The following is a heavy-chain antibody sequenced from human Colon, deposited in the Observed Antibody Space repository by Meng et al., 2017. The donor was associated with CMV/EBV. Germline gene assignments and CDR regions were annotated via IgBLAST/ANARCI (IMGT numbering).Heavy chain of an antibody. Sequence: GESLKISCAASGITFSSYVMTWVRQAPGKGLEWVSYISSSGSTIYYADSVKGRFTISRDNAKNSLYLQMNSLRAEDTAIYYCASARAVAGASSYFDYWGQGTLVTVS. J-gene: IGHJ4*02. CDR3: ASARAVAGASSYFDY. D-gene: IGHD6-19*01. CDR1: GITFSSYV. CDR2: ISSSGSTI. V-gene: IGHV3-48*03.